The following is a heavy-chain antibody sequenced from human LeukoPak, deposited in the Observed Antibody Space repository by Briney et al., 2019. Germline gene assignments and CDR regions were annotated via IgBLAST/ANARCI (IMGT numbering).Heavy chain of an antibody. D-gene: IGHD6-13*01. CDR2: IIPIFGTA. CDR1: GGTFSSYA. CDR3: ARRKSSSTRYYYYYMDV. J-gene: IGHJ6*03. V-gene: IGHV1-69*13. Sequence: SVKVTCKASGGTFSSYAISWVRQAPGQGLEWMGGIIPIFGTANYAQKFQGRVTITADESTSTAYMELSSLRSEDTAVYYCARRKSSSTRYYYYYMDVWGKGTTVTVSS.